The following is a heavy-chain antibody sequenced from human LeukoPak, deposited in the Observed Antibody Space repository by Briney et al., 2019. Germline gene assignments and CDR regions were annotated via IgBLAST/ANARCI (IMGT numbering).Heavy chain of an antibody. V-gene: IGHV3-7*01. CDR3: ARVFGPDQFDY. Sequence: GGSLRLSCAASGFTFSSYWMSWVRQAPGKGLEWVANIKKDGSEKYYVDSVKGRFTISRDNAKNSLYLQMNSLRAEDTAVYYCARVFGPDQFDYWGQGTLVTVSS. D-gene: IGHD3-3*01. J-gene: IGHJ4*02. CDR2: IKKDGSEK. CDR1: GFTFSSYW.